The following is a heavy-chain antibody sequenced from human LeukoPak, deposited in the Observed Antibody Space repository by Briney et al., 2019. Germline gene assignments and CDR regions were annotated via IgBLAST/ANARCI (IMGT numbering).Heavy chain of an antibody. CDR1: GGTFSSYA. Sequence: SVKVSCKASGGTFSSYAISWVRQAPGQGLEWMGRFIPIFGTATSAKKFTGRVTITTAESTTTASRELSSLRSEDTDVYYCARDLLGLGLAAAGTENWFDPWGQGTLVTVSS. CDR2: FIPIFGTA. D-gene: IGHD6-13*01. J-gene: IGHJ5*02. CDR3: ARDLLGLGLAAAGTENWFDP. V-gene: IGHV1-69*05.